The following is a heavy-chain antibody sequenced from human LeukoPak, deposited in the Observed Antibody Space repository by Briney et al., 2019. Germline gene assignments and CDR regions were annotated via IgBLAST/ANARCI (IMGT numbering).Heavy chain of an antibody. CDR3: AKDGGYFFDS. CDR1: GFTFSSYA. CDR2: ISGSGGST. J-gene: IGHJ4*02. Sequence: GGSLRLSCAASGFTFSSYAMSWVRQAPGKGLEWVSAISGSGGSTYYADSVKGRFTISRDNFQNTLYLQMDSLGAEDTAIYYCAKDGGYFFDSWGQGTLVTVSS. V-gene: IGHV3-23*01.